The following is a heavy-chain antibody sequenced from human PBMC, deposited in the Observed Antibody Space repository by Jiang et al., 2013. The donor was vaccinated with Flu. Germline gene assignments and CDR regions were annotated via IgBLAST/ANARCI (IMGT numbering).Heavy chain of an antibody. V-gene: IGHV3-23*01. Sequence: VQLLESGGGLVQPGGSLRLSCAASGFTFSSYVMTWVRQPPGKGLEWVSGVSGSGDNTYYTDSVKGRFIISRDNSKNTLDLQMNSLRAEDTAVYYCAKVRVTGTYVVDYWGQGTLVTVSS. J-gene: IGHJ4*02. CDR3: AKVRVTGTYVVDY. CDR2: VSGSGDNT. D-gene: IGHD6-19*01. CDR1: GFTFSSYV.